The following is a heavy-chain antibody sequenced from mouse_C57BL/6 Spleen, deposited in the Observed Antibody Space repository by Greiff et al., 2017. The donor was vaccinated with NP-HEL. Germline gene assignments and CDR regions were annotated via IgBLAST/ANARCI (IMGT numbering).Heavy chain of an antibody. CDR3: ARRGAGSSFYYAMDY. V-gene: IGHV5-9*01. CDR2: ISGGGGNT. D-gene: IGHD1-1*01. J-gene: IGHJ4*01. Sequence: EVQLQQSGGGLVKPGGSLKLSCAASGFTFSSYTMSWVRQTPEKRLEWVATISGGGGNTYYPDSVQGRFTISRDNAKNTLYLQMSSLRSEDTALYECARRGAGSSFYYAMDYWGQGTSVTVSS. CDR1: GFTFSSYT.